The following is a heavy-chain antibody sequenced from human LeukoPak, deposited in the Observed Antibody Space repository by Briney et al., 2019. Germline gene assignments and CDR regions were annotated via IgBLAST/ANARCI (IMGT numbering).Heavy chain of an antibody. CDR3: AKKYSTGLDP. CDR2: LNSDGSST. D-gene: IGHD1-26*01. J-gene: IGHJ5*02. V-gene: IGHV3-74*01. CDR1: GFTFSSYW. Sequence: GGSLRLSCAASGFTFSSYWMHWVRQAPGKGLVWVSRLNSDGSSTSYAASVKGRFSISRDNAKNTLYLQMNSLRAEDTAIYYCAKKYSTGLDPWGQGTLVTVSS.